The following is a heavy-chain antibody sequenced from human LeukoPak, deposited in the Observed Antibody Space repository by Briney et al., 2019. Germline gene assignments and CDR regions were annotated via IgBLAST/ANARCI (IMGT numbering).Heavy chain of an antibody. CDR3: ARREGERDDFWSGYYSGDGDYYYYGMDV. V-gene: IGHV5-51*01. Sequence: GESLKISCQGSGYSFTSYWIGWVRQIPGKGLEWMGIIYPGDSDTRYSPSFQGQVTISADKSISTAYLQWSSLKASDTTMYYCARREGERDDFWSGYYSGDGDYYYYGMDVWGQGTTVTVSS. J-gene: IGHJ6*02. D-gene: IGHD3-3*01. CDR1: GYSFTSYW. CDR2: IYPGDSDT.